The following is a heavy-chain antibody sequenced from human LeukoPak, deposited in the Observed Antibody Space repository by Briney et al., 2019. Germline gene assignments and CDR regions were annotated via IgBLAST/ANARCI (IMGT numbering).Heavy chain of an antibody. D-gene: IGHD3-9*01. CDR2: INPNSGGT. J-gene: IGHJ6*02. CDR3: ARVMGEYYDILTGYEDV. Sequence: GASVKVSCKASGYTFTGYYMHWVRQAPGQGLELMGWINPNSGGTNYAQKFQGRVTMTRDTSISTAYMELSRLRYDDTAVYYCARVMGEYYDILTGYEDVWGQGTTVTVSS. V-gene: IGHV1-2*02. CDR1: GYTFTGYY.